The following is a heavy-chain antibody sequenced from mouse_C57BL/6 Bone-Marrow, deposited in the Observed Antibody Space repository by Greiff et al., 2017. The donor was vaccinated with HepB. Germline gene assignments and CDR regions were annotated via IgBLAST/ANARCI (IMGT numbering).Heavy chain of an antibody. J-gene: IGHJ3*01. CDR2: ISSGSSTI. Sequence: EVKLMESGGGLVKPGGSLKLSCAASGFTFSDYGMHWVRQAPEKGLEWVAYISSGSSTIYYADTVKGRFTISRDNAKNTLFLQMTSLRSEDTAMYYCARRNDYALFAYWGQGTLVTVSA. D-gene: IGHD2-4*01. CDR3: ARRNDYALFAY. V-gene: IGHV5-17*01. CDR1: GFTFSDYG.